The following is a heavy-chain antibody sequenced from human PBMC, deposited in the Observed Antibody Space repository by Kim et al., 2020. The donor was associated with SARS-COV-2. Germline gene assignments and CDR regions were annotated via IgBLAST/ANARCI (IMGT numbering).Heavy chain of an antibody. J-gene: IGHJ4*02. CDR3: AKGRMYYYGSGSYYRGVFDY. Sequence: GGSLRLSCAASGFTFSSYAMSWVRQAPGKGLEWVSAISGNGGSTYYADSVKGRFTISRDNSKNTLYLQMNSLRAEDTAVYYCAKGRMYYYGSGSYYRGVFDYWGQGTLVTVSS. D-gene: IGHD3-10*01. CDR1: GFTFSSYA. CDR2: ISGNGGST. V-gene: IGHV3-23*01.